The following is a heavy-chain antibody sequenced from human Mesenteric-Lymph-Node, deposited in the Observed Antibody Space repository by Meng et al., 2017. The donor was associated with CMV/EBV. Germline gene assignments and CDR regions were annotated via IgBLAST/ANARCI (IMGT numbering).Heavy chain of an antibody. CDR3: ARGLEFAAKTFDY. CDR2: ISSFNSNT. CDR1: GYTFPRHG. Sequence: SGYTFPRHGLDWVRPGPGQGHEWMGWISSFNSNTTYAQKLQGRVTMTTDTSTSTARMELRSLRSDDEAVYYCARGLEFAAKTFDYWGPGTLVTVSS. J-gene: IGHJ4*02. V-gene: IGHV1-18*01. D-gene: IGHD3-3*01.